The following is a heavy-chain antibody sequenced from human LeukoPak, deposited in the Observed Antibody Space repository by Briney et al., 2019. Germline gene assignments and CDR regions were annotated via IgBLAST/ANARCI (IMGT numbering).Heavy chain of an antibody. CDR2: ISSSSSYI. V-gene: IGHV3-21*01. J-gene: IGHJ4*02. CDR3: ASGRPDY. CDR1: GFTFDDYG. D-gene: IGHD1-26*01. Sequence: GGSLRLSCAASGFTFDDYGMSWVRQAPGKGLEWVSSISSSSSYIYYADSVKGRFTISRDNAKNSLYLQMNSLRAEDTAVYYCASGRPDYWGQGTLVTVSS.